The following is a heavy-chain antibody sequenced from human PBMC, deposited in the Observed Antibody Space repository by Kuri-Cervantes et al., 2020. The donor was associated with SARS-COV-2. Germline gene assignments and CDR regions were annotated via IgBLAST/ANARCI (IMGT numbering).Heavy chain of an antibody. CDR1: GFTFNTYG. D-gene: IGHD3-10*01. CDR2: ISSDGSSK. Sequence: LSLTCAASGFTFNTYGMHCVRQAPGKGLEWVTVISSDGSSKYYADSVKCRFTISRDNAKNSLYLQLNSLRAEDTALFYCAKKGIGYGSTLGYFDLWGHGTLVTVSS. J-gene: IGHJ2*01. CDR3: AKKGIGYGSTLGYFDL. V-gene: IGHV3-30*18.